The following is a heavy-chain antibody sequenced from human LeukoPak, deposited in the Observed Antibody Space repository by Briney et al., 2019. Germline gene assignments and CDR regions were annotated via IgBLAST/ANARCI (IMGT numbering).Heavy chain of an antibody. CDR1: GVSINSYY. D-gene: IGHD3-3*01. CDR3: ARVLQNYYHLDV. V-gene: IGHV4-4*07. Sequence: SETLSLTCTVSGVSINSYYWSWIRQPPGKGLEWIGFIYASGSANYKSSLESRVTMTLDTSKNQFSLKLNSVTAADTAVYYCARVLQNYYHLDVWGKGTTVTVSS. J-gene: IGHJ6*03. CDR2: IYASGSA.